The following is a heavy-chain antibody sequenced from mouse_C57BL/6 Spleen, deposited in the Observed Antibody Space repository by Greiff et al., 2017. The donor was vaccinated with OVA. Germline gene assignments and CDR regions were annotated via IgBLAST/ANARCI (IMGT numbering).Heavy chain of an antibody. CDR3: ARNDYYGSTPYYYAMDY. D-gene: IGHD1-1*01. Sequence: QVQLQQSGPGLVAPSQSLSITCTVSGFSLTSYAISWVRQPPGKGLEWLGVIWTGGGTNYNSALKSRLSISKDNSKSQVFLKMNSLQTDDTARYYCARNDYYGSTPYYYAMDYWGQGTSVTVSS. V-gene: IGHV2-9-1*01. CDR1: GFSLTSYA. J-gene: IGHJ4*01. CDR2: IWTGGGT.